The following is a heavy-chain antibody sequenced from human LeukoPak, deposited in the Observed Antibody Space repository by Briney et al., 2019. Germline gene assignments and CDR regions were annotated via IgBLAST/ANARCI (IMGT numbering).Heavy chain of an antibody. CDR1: GFTFSSYA. CDR2: ISGSGGST. V-gene: IGHV3-23*01. Sequence: GGSLRLSCAASGFTFSSYAMSWVRQAPGKGLEWVSAISGSGGSTYYADSVKGRFTISRDNSKNTLYLQMNSLRAEDTAVYYCAKGTQWLVRGDYFQHWGQGTLVTASS. J-gene: IGHJ1*01. CDR3: AKGTQWLVRGDYFQH. D-gene: IGHD6-19*01.